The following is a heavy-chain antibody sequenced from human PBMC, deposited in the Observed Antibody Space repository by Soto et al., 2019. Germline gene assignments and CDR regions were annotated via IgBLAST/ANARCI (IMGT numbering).Heavy chain of an antibody. CDR3: AKGAVAGRYFDY. V-gene: IGHV3-30*18. Sequence: GGSLRLSCAASGFTFSGYGMHWVRQAPGKGLEWVASILHDGSNKYYADSVKGRFTISRDNSKNTLYLQMNSLRTEDTAVYYCAKGAVAGRYFDYWGQGTLVTVSS. D-gene: IGHD6-19*01. CDR1: GFTFSGYG. CDR2: ILHDGSNK. J-gene: IGHJ4*02.